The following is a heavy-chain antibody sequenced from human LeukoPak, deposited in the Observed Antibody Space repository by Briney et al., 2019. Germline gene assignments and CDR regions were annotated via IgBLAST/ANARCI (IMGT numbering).Heavy chain of an antibody. J-gene: IGHJ4*02. Sequence: GGSLRLSCVSSGFIFSSYVMSWVRQAPGEGLEWVSSISVAGATTDYADSVKGRFTISRDNSKSTVYLQMNGLRVEDTALYYCAKLSLGDFEYFDYWGQGTLVTVSS. D-gene: IGHD2-21*02. CDR1: GFIFSSYV. V-gene: IGHV3-23*01. CDR3: AKLSLGDFEYFDY. CDR2: ISVAGATT.